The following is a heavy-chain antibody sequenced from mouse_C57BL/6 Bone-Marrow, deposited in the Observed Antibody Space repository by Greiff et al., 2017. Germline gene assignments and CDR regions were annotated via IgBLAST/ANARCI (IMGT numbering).Heavy chain of an antibody. CDR3: ARHGYDYGGGAMDY. CDR2: IWSDGST. Sequence: VQVVESGPGLVAPSQSLSITCTVSGFSLTSYGVHWVRQPPGKGLEWLVVIWSDGSTTYNSAHKSRLSIRKDNSKSQVFLKMNRLQTDDTAMYYCARHGYDYGGGAMDYWGQGTSVTVSS. CDR1: GFSLTSYG. J-gene: IGHJ4*01. D-gene: IGHD2-4*01. V-gene: IGHV2-6-1*01.